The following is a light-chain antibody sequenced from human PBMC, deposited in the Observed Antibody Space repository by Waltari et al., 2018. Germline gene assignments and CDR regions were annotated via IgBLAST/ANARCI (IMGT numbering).Light chain of an antibody. CDR3: QQRSNWPIT. CDR2: DAS. CDR1: QSVSSY. V-gene: IGKV3-11*01. J-gene: IGKJ5*01. Sequence: EIVLTQSPATLSLSPGERATLSCRASQSVSSYLAWYQQKPGQATSLLIYDASNRATGIPARFSGSGSGTDFTLTISSLEPEDFAVYYCQQRSNWPITFGQGTRLEIK.